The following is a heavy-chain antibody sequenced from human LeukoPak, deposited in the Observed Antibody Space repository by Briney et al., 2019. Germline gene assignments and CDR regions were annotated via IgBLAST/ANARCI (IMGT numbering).Heavy chain of an antibody. CDR1: GGSINNGGYY. Sequence: SETLSLTCTVSGGSINNGGYYWSWIRQHPGKGLEWIGYIYYSGSSYYNPSLRSRVTISVDTSKNHFSLKLSSVTAADTAVYYCARRGYCSSTSCTGGWFDPWGQGTLVTVSS. D-gene: IGHD2-2*01. J-gene: IGHJ5*02. CDR2: IYYSGSS. CDR3: ARRGYCSSTSCTGGWFDP. V-gene: IGHV4-31*03.